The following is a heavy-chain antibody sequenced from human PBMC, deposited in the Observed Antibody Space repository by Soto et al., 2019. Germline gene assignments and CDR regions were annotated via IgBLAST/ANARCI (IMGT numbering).Heavy chain of an antibody. D-gene: IGHD6-13*01. Sequence: GESLKISCKASGYSLTSYWIGWVRQRPGKGLEWMGIVYPGDSDTRYNPSFRGQVTISVDRSTSTAYLQWSSLKASDTAMYYCTRRAGYIDYWGQGTLVTVSS. CDR3: TRRAGYIDY. V-gene: IGHV5-51*01. J-gene: IGHJ4*02. CDR1: GYSLTSYW. CDR2: VYPGDSDT.